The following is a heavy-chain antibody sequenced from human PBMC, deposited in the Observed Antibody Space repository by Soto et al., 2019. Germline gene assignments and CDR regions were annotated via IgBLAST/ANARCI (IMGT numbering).Heavy chain of an antibody. V-gene: IGHV1-3*05. CDR2: INAGNGNT. Sequence: QVQLVQSGAEEKKPGASVKVSCKASGYTFTSYAMHWVRQAPGQRLEWMGWINAGNGNTKYSQKFQGRVTITRDTSACTAYMELSSLRSEDTAVYYCARDPGYYGMDVWGQGTTVTVSS. CDR1: GYTFTSYA. CDR3: ARDPGYYGMDV. J-gene: IGHJ6*02.